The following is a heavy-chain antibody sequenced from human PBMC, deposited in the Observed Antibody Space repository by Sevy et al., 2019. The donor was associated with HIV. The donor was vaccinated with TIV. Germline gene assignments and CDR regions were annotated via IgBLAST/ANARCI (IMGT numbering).Heavy chain of an antibody. V-gene: IGHV3-23*01. D-gene: IGHD4-17*01. Sequence: GGSLRLSCAASGFTFSSYAMSWVRRAPGKGLEWVSAISGSGGSKYYADSVKGRFTISRDNSKNTLYLQMNSLGAEDTAVYYCAKVPYDYGNFDYWGQGTLVTVSS. CDR2: ISGSGGSK. J-gene: IGHJ4*02. CDR3: AKVPYDYGNFDY. CDR1: GFTFSSYA.